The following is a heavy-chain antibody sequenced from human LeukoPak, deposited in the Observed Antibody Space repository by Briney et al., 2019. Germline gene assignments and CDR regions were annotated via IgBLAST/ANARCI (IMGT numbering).Heavy chain of an antibody. CDR1: GFTFSSYG. Sequence: GRSLRLSCAASGFTFSSYGMHWVRQAPGKGLEWVAVISYDGSNKYYADSVKGRFTISRDNSKNTLYLQMNSLRAEDTAVYYCAKSRGVINAFDIWGQGTMVTVSS. CDR2: ISYDGSNK. D-gene: IGHD3-10*01. CDR3: AKSRGVINAFDI. V-gene: IGHV3-30*18. J-gene: IGHJ3*02.